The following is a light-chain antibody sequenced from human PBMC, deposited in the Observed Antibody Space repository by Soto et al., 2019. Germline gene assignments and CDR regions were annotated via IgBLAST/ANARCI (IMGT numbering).Light chain of an antibody. CDR1: QYIYNY. V-gene: IGKV1-39*01. CDR3: QQRHMWPIT. CDR2: DAS. Sequence: DIQMTQSPASLSASVGYRVTITCRASQYIYNYLSWYQQKPGKAPKLLIYDASSLQSGVPPRFSGSGSGTDFTLSINSLEPEDSAVYYCQQRHMWPITFGQGTRLEIK. J-gene: IGKJ5*01.